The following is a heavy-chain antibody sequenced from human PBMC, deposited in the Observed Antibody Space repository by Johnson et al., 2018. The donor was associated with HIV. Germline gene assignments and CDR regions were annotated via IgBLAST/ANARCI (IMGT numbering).Heavy chain of an antibody. J-gene: IGHJ3*02. CDR1: GFTFTNYA. V-gene: IGHV3-30-3*01. Sequence: VQLVESGGGVVQPGRSLRLSCVASGFTFTNYAMHWVRQAPGKGLEWMAFISYDGSSKYYADSVKGRFTISRDNSKNTLYLQMISLRAEDTAVYFCAKDERQLGGWSHALDIWGQGTKVTVSS. CDR3: AKDERQLGGWSHALDI. CDR2: ISYDGSSK. D-gene: IGHD3-16*01.